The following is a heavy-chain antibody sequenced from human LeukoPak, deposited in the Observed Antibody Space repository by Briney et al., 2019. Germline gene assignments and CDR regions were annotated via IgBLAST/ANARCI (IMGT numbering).Heavy chain of an antibody. J-gene: IGHJ5*01. D-gene: IGHD1-26*01. V-gene: IGHV4-39*07. CDR1: GGSISRSSYY. CDR2: IYYSGST. Sequence: SETLSLTCTVSGGSISRSSYYWGWIRQPPGKGLEWIATIYYSGSTYYNPSLKSRVTISADTSKNQFSLNLSSVTAADTAIYYCARDMGSGRYLGYNWFDSWGQGTLVTVSS. CDR3: ARDMGSGRYLGYNWFDS.